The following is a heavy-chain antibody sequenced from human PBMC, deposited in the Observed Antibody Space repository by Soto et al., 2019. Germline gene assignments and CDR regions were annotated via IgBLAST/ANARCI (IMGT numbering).Heavy chain of an antibody. J-gene: IGHJ6*02. Sequence: EVQLLESGGGLVQPGGSLRLSCAASGFTFSGYAMSWVRQAPGKGLEWVSLISGSGASTYYADSVKGRFTISRDNSKNTLYLQMNPLRAEDTAVFYCAKDVGAAAGDYGMDVWGQGTTVTVSS. CDR2: ISGSGAST. D-gene: IGHD6-13*01. V-gene: IGHV3-23*01. CDR1: GFTFSGYA. CDR3: AKDVGAAAGDYGMDV.